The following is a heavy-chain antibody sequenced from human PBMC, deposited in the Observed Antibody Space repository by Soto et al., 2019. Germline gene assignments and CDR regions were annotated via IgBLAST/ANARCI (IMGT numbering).Heavy chain of an antibody. J-gene: IGHJ4*02. CDR2: IIPIFGTA. Sequence: QVQLVQSGAEVKKPGSSVKVSCKASGGTFSSYAISWVRQAPGQGLEWMGGIIPIFGTANYAQKFQGRVTIXXDXSRXTAYMELSSLRSEDTAVYYCARGCSGGSCYNAFDYWGQGTLVTVSS. CDR1: GGTFSSYA. V-gene: IGHV1-69*12. CDR3: ARGCSGGSCYNAFDY. D-gene: IGHD2-15*01.